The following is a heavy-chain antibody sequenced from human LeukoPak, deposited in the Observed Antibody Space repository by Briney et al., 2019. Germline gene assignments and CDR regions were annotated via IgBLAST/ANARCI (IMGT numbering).Heavy chain of an antibody. CDR2: INHSGST. CDR3: ARSYGSGSSFP. CDR1: GGSFSGYY. D-gene: IGHD3-10*01. Sequence: SETLSLTCAVYGGSFSGYYWSWIRQPPGKGLEWIGEINHSGSTNYNPSLKSRVTISVDTSKNQFSLKLSSVTAADTAVYYCARSYGSGSSFPWGQGTLVTVSS. V-gene: IGHV4-34*01. J-gene: IGHJ4*02.